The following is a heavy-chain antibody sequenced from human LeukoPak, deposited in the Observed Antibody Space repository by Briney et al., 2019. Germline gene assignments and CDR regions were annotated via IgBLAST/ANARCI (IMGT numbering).Heavy chain of an antibody. CDR3: ARGSELAAAGYFDY. J-gene: IGHJ4*02. CDR1: GGTFSSYA. Sequence: SVKVSCKASGGTFSSYAISWVRQAPGQGLEWMGRIIPIFGTANYAQKFQGRVTITTDESTSTAYMELSGLRSEDTAVYYCARGSELAAAGYFDYWGQGTLVTVSS. CDR2: IIPIFGTA. V-gene: IGHV1-69*05. D-gene: IGHD2-15*01.